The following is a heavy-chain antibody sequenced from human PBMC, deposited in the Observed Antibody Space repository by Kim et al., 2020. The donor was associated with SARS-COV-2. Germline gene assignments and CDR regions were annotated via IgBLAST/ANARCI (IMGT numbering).Heavy chain of an antibody. CDR1: GYTFTSYA. Sequence: ASVKVSCKASGYTFTSYAMNWVRQAPGQGLEWMGWINTNTGNPTYAQGFTGRFVFSLDTSVSTAYLQISSLKAEDTAVYYCARDQVEIVATIWLINYYGMDVWGQGTTVTVSS. CDR2: INTNTGNP. CDR3: ARDQVEIVATIWLINYYGMDV. D-gene: IGHD5-12*01. J-gene: IGHJ6*02. V-gene: IGHV7-4-1*02.